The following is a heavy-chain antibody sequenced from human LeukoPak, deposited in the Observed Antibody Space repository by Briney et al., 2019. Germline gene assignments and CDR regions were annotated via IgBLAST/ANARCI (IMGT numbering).Heavy chain of an antibody. V-gene: IGHV4-59*01. CDR3: ARLTGYMIEDCFDY. D-gene: IGHD3-22*01. CDR1: GGSISSYY. CDR2: IYYSGST. Sequence: SETLSLTCTVSGGSISSYYWSWIRQPPGKGLEWIGYIYYSGSTNYNPSLKSRVTISVDTSKNQFSLKLSSVTAADTAVYYCARLTGYMIEDCFDYWGQGTLVTVSS. J-gene: IGHJ4*02.